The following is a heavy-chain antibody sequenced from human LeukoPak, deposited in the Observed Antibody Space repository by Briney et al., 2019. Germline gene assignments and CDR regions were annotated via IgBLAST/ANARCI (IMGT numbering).Heavy chain of an antibody. Sequence: PSETLSLTCAVCGGSFSGYYWSWIRQPPGKGLEWIGEINHSGSTNYNPSLKSRVTISVDTSKNQFSLKLSSVTAADTAVHYCARIAVAAEYFDYWGQGTLVTVSS. CDR3: ARIAVAAEYFDY. CDR1: GGSFSGYY. CDR2: INHSGST. D-gene: IGHD6-19*01. V-gene: IGHV4-34*01. J-gene: IGHJ4*02.